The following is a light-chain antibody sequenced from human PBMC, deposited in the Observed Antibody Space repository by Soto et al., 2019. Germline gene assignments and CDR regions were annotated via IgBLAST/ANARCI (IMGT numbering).Light chain of an antibody. CDR3: QQYVSWT. Sequence: EIVLTQSPGTLSVSPGERATLSCRASQTIGSNHLAWYQQKPGQAPSLLIYGTSSRATGIPVRFSGSGSGTDFTLTITRLEPEDSAIYYCQQYVSWTFGQGTKVEIK. J-gene: IGKJ1*01. V-gene: IGKV3-20*01. CDR1: QTIGSNH. CDR2: GTS.